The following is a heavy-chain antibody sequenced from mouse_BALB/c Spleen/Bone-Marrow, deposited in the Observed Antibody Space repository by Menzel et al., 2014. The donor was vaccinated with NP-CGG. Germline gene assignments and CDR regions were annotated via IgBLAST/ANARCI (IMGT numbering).Heavy chain of an antibody. CDR3: ARGDYRSYYFDY. V-gene: IGHV1-54*03. D-gene: IGHD2-14*01. J-gene: IGHJ2*01. CDR1: GYAFTNYL. Sequence: LVESGAELVRPGTSVKVSCKASGYAFTNYLIGWVKQRPGQGLEWIGVINPGSGGTNYNEKFKGKATLTADKSSSTAYMQLSSLTSDDSAVYFCARGDYRSYYFDYWGQGTTLTVSS. CDR2: INPGSGGT.